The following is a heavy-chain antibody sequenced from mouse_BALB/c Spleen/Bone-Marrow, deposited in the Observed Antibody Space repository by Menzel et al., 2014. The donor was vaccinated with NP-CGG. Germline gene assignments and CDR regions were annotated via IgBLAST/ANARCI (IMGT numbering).Heavy chain of an antibody. D-gene: IGHD2-1*01. CDR1: GYTFTSYW. V-gene: IGHV1-4*01. Sequence: VQLQQSGTVLARPGASVKMSCKASGYTFTSYWMNWVKQRPVQGLEWIGYINPTSGYTEYNQKFKDKATLTTDKSSSTAYMQLSSLTSEDSAVYYCTTGGNDWFAYWGQGTLVTVSA. CDR2: INPTSGYT. J-gene: IGHJ3*01. CDR3: TTGGNDWFAY.